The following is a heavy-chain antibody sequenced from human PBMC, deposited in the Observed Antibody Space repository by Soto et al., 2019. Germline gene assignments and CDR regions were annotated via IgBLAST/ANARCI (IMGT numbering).Heavy chain of an antibody. D-gene: IGHD5-12*01. V-gene: IGHV4-30-4*01. CDR3: AREERWLQAFDY. Sequence: HVQLQESGPGLVKPSQTLSLTCTVSGGSISSGDYYWCWIRQPPGKGLEWIGYIYNGGSTYYNPSLKSRVTISVDTSKNQFSLKLSSVTAADTAVYYCAREERWLQAFDYWGQGTLVTVSS. CDR1: GGSISSGDYY. J-gene: IGHJ4*02. CDR2: IYNGGST.